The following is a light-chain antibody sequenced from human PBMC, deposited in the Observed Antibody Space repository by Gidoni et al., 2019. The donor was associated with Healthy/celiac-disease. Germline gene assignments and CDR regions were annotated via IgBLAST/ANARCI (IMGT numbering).Light chain of an antibody. CDR3: QQYNNWPLT. CDR2: GAS. J-gene: IGKJ4*01. V-gene: IGKV3-15*01. Sequence: EIVMTQSPATLSVSPGERDTLSCRASQSVSSNLARYQQKHGQAPRLLIYGASTMSTGSPARFRGSWSGTEFTRTTSSLQSEYFAVYYCQQYNNWPLTFGGGTKVEIK. CDR1: QSVSSN.